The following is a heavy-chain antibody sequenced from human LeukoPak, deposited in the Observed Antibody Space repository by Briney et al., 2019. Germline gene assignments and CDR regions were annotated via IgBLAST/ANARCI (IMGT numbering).Heavy chain of an antibody. CDR1: GFTFSSYS. V-gene: IGHV3-23*01. J-gene: IGHJ4*02. Sequence: GGSLRLSCAGSGFTFSSYSMSWVRQAPGKGLEWVSVISANSGTTYYADPVKGRFTISRDNSKNTLYLQMNSLRAEDTAVYYCAKGGGKKEYYFDYWGQGTMVTVSS. CDR2: ISANSGTT. D-gene: IGHD3-10*01. CDR3: AKGGGKKEYYFDY.